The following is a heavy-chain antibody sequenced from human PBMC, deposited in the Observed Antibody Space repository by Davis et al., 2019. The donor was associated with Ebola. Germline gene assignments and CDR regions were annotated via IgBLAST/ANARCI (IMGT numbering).Heavy chain of an antibody. D-gene: IGHD1-26*01. CDR3: ARAGWEGDFDY. CDR1: GGSISSYY. CDR2: MYYSGST. V-gene: IGHV4-59*12. Sequence: SETLSLTCTVSGGSISSYYWSWIRQPPGKGLECIGYMYYSGSTNYNPSLKSRVTISVDRSKNQFSLKLSSVTAADTAVYYCARAGWEGDFDYWGQGTLVTVSS. J-gene: IGHJ4*02.